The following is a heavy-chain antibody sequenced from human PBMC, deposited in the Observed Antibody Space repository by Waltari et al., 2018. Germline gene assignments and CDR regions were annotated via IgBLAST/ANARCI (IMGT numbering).Heavy chain of an antibody. CDR1: GGSISSGDYY. V-gene: IGHV4-30-4*08. CDR2: IYYIGGT. J-gene: IGHJ6*02. D-gene: IGHD6-6*01. Sequence: QVQLQESGPGLVKPSQTLSLTCTVSGGSISSGDYYWSWIRQPPGKGLEWIGYIYYIGGTYYHPALKSRVTISVDTSKNQFSRKLSSGTAADTAVYYCARDPHISSGRRSYYYGMDVWGQGTTVTVSS. CDR3: ARDPHISSGRRSYYYGMDV.